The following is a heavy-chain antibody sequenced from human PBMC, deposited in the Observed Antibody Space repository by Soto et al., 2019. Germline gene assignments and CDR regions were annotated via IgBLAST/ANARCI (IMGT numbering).Heavy chain of an antibody. Sequence: SGGSLRLSCAASGFTFRSFTMNWVRQAPGKGLEWVSTISSNSAYIYYTDALRGRFTISRDNAKNSLHLQMNSLRAEDTAVYYCTRDASRDSSARGWFDPWGPGTLVTVSS. D-gene: IGHD6-13*01. CDR1: GFTFRSFT. CDR2: ISSNSAYI. V-gene: IGHV3-21*01. J-gene: IGHJ5*02. CDR3: TRDASRDSSARGWFDP.